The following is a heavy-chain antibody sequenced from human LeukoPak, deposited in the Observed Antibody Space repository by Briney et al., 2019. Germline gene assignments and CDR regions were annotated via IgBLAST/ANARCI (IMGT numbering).Heavy chain of an antibody. CDR1: GGSFSGYY. Sequence: PSETLSLTCAVYGGSFSGYYWSWIRQPPGKGLEWIGEINHSGSTNYNPSLKSRVTISVDTSKNQFSLKLSSVTAADTAVYYCATAASGWLPLDYWGQGTLVTVSS. CDR3: ATAASGWLPLDY. CDR2: INHSGST. V-gene: IGHV4-34*01. J-gene: IGHJ4*02. D-gene: IGHD6-19*01.